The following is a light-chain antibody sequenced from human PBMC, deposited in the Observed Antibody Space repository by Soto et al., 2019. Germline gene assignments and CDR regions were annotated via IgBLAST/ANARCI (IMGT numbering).Light chain of an antibody. CDR2: GAS. V-gene: IGKV3-15*01. Sequence: VMTQSPGTLSVSPGERSTLSCWASQRVATNVAWYQQKPGQAPRLLIYGASTRASGVPARFSGSGSGTEFTLTISSLRSEDFAVYFCQHYYNWHPYTFGQGTRLEIK. J-gene: IGKJ2*01. CDR1: QRVATN. CDR3: QHYYNWHPYT.